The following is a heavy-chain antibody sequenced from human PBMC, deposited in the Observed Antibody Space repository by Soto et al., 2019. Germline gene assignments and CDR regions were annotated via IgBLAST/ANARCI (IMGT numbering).Heavy chain of an antibody. V-gene: IGHV4-34*01. D-gene: IGHD6-13*01. Sequence: SETLSLTCAVYGGSFSGYYWSWIRQPPGKGLEWIGEINHSGSTNYNPSLKSRVTISVDTSKNQFSLKLSSVTAADTAVYYCARAYSSSWYYFDYWGQGTLVTVSS. J-gene: IGHJ4*02. CDR1: GGSFSGYY. CDR2: INHSGST. CDR3: ARAYSSSWYYFDY.